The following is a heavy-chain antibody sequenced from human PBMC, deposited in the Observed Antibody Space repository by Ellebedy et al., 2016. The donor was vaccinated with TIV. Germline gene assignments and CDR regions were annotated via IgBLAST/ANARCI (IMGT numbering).Heavy chain of an antibody. J-gene: IGHJ6*02. CDR2: IYDGGST. D-gene: IGHD4-17*01. V-gene: IGHV4-38-2*02. CDR1: GYSISSGHY. Sequence: SETLSLXXTVSGYSISSGHYWGWIRQPPGKGLEWIGNIYDGGSTYYNPSLKSRVTISVDMSNNQFSLKLRSVTAADTAVYYCARDRSRAYGDYGMDVWGQGTTVTVSS. CDR3: ARDRSRAYGDYGMDV.